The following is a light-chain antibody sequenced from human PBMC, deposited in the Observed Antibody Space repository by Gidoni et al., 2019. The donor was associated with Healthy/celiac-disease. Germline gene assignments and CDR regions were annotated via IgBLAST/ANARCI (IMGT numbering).Light chain of an antibody. J-gene: IGLJ2*01. CDR2: DNN. Sequence: QSVLTQPPSVSAAPGKKVTISCSGSSSNIGNNNVSWYQQLPGTAPKLLIYDNNKRPSGIPDRFSGSKSGTSATLGITGLQTGDEADYYCGTWDSSLSAVVFGGGTKLTVL. CDR1: SSNIGNNN. V-gene: IGLV1-51*01. CDR3: GTWDSSLSAVV.